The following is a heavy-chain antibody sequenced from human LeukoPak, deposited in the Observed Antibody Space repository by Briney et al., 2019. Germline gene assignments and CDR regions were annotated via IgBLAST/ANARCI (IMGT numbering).Heavy chain of an antibody. Sequence: SETLSLTCTVSGGSISSYYWSWIRQSPGKGLECIGYIHYTGSTNYNPSLKSRVTISVETSKNQFSLKLKSVTAADTAVYYCARDGFGRSRFDPWGQGTLVTVSS. V-gene: IGHV4-59*01. CDR1: GGSISSYY. CDR2: IHYTGST. J-gene: IGHJ5*02. D-gene: IGHD3-10*01. CDR3: ARDGFGRSRFDP.